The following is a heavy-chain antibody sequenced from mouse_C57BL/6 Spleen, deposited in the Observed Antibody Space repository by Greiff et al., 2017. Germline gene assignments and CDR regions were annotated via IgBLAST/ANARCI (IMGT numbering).Heavy chain of an antibody. CDR3: ARQIYYYGSSYVPLYAMDY. J-gene: IGHJ4*01. CDR2: ISSGGRYT. CDR1: GFTFSSYG. D-gene: IGHD1-1*01. V-gene: IGHV5-6*01. Sequence: EVHLVESGGDLVKPGGSLRLSCAASGFTFSSYGMSWVRQTPDKRLEWVATISSGGRYTYYPDSVKGRFTISRDNAKNTLDLQMSSLKSEDTAMYYCARQIYYYGSSYVPLYAMDYWGQGTSVTVSS.